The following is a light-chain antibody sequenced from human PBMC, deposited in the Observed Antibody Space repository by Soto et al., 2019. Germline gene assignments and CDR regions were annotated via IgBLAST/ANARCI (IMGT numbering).Light chain of an antibody. CDR3: QQYKTYSLT. V-gene: IGKV1-5*01. CDR1: QSINNW. J-gene: IGKJ4*01. CDR2: DAF. Sequence: DIQMTQFPSTLSASVGDRVTITCRASQSINNWLAWYQQKPGKAPKLLIFDAFSLESGVPFRFSGSGFGTEFTLTISSLQPDDSATYYCQQYKTYSLTFGGGTKVEI.